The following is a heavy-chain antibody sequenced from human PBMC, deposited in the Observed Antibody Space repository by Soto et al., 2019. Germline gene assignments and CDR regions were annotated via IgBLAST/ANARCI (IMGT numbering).Heavy chain of an antibody. D-gene: IGHD6-13*01. CDR3: AREVNSSPARGPNWFDP. V-gene: IGHV4-4*02. CDR2: TYHSGTT. CDR1: GDSINNGHW. J-gene: IGHJ5*02. Sequence: QVQLQESGPGLVQPSETLSLTCAVSGDSINNGHWWSWVRQTPGKGLEWIGETYHSGTTNYNPSLKTRVTISIDKSKNQFSLKMNSVTAADTAVYYCAREVNSSPARGPNWFDPWGQGTLVTVSS.